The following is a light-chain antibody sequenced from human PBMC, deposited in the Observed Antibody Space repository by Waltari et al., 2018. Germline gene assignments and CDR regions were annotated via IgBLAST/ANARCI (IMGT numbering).Light chain of an antibody. CDR1: QDISTY. CDR3: QQYEDVPYT. Sequence: DIQMTQSPSSLSASVGDRVTIPCQASQDISTYLNRYQQKPGKAPKLLIYDVSNLEKGVPSRFSGGGSETDFSFTISSLQSEDIATYYCQQYEDVPYTFGQGTKLMIK. CDR2: DVS. J-gene: IGKJ2*01. V-gene: IGKV1-33*01.